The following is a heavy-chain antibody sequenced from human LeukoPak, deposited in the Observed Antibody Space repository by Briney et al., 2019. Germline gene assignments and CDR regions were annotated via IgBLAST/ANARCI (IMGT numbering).Heavy chain of an antibody. CDR2: ISANNGYS. CDR1: GYYG. D-gene: IGHD3-22*01. CDR3: AKSLAFDNSGPLTA. J-gene: IGHJ5*02. V-gene: IGHV1-18*01. Sequence: ASVKVSCKPSGYYGFTWVRQAPGQGLEWMGWISANNGYSNYAPKFQGRVTMTTDTTTRTAYMELRSLRSDDTAVYYCAKSLAFDNSGPLTAWGQGTLVTVSA.